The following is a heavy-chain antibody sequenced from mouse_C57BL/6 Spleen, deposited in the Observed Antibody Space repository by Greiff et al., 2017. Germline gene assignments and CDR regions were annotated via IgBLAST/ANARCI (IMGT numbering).Heavy chain of an antibody. V-gene: IGHV5-4*03. CDR3: ARRYFDV. CDR1: GFTFSSYA. J-gene: IGHJ1*03. Sequence: EVMLVESGGGLVKPGGSLKLSCAASGFTFSSYAMSWVRQTPEKRLEWVATISDGGSYTYYPDNVKGRFTISRDNATNNLYLQMSHLKSEDTAMYYCARRYFDVWGTGTTVTVSS. CDR2: ISDGGSYT.